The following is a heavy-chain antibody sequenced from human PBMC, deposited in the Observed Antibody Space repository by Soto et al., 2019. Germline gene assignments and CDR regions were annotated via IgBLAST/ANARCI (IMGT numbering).Heavy chain of an antibody. CDR1: GPTFGSYG. D-gene: IGHD2-2*01. J-gene: IGHJ4*02. V-gene: IGHV3-21*01. CDR2: ITSSGAYI. Sequence: EVKLVESGGGLVKPGGSLRLSCVASGPTFGSYGMNWVRQAPGKGLEWVSSITSSGAYIHYADSVQGRFTVSRDNAKNSMYLQMNSLGVEDTAGYFCARDESAGSSTSDWGQGTLVTVSS. CDR3: ARDESAGSSTSD.